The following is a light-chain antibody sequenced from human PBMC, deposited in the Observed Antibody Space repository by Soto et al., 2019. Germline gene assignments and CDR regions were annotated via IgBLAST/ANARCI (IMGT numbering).Light chain of an antibody. CDR1: SSNIGAGYD. CDR2: GNS. CDR3: QSYDSSLSAVV. V-gene: IGLV1-40*01. J-gene: IGLJ2*01. Sequence: QSVLTQPPSVSGAPGQRVTISCTGSSSNIGAGYDVHWYQQLPGTAPKLLIYGNSNRPSGVPDRFSGSKSGTSASLAITGLPDEDEADYYCQSYDSSLSAVVFGGGTKLTVL.